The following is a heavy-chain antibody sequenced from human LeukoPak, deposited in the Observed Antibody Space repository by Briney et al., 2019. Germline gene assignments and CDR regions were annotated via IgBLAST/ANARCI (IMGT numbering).Heavy chain of an antibody. CDR2: IYSGGST. D-gene: IGHD3-3*01. V-gene: IGHV3-66*01. CDR3: ARGVSRKADDFWSGYFHWFDP. CDR1: GFTVSSSY. Sequence: GGSLRLSCAASGFTVSSSYMSWVRQAPGKGLEWVSVIYSGGSTYYADSVKGRFTISRDNPKNTLYLQMNSLRAEDTAVYYCARGVSRKADDFWSGYFHWFDPWGQGTLVTVSS. J-gene: IGHJ5*02.